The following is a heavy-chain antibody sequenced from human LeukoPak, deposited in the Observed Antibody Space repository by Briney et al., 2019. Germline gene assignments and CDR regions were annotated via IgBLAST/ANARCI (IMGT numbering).Heavy chain of an antibody. CDR2: MWYDGSNK. Sequence: GGSLRLSCAASGFTLSSYGMHWVRQAPGKGLEWVAVMWYDGSNKYYADSVKGRFTISRDNSKNTLYLQMHSLRAEDTAVYYCARDEVTTPRDWGQGTLVTVSS. J-gene: IGHJ4*02. CDR3: ARDEVTTPRD. V-gene: IGHV3-33*01. D-gene: IGHD4-17*01. CDR1: GFTLSSYG.